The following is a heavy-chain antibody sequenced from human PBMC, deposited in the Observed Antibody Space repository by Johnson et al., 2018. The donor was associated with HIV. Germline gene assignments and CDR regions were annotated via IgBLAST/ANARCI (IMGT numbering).Heavy chain of an antibody. D-gene: IGHD6-13*01. V-gene: IGHV3-13*01. CDR1: GFTFSNSD. CDR3: ARGVSMFSSSWLESYAFDI. J-gene: IGHJ3*02. CDR2: MGTAGDR. Sequence: EKLVESGGGLVQPGGSLRLSCAASGFTFSNSDMHWVRQPTGQGLEWVSGMGTAGDRHYADSVNGRFTVSRENAKNSLHLQMNNLRAGDTAVYYCARGVSMFSSSWLESYAFDIWGQGTMVTVSS.